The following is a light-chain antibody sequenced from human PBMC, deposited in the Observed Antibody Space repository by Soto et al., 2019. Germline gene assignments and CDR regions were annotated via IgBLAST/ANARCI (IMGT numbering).Light chain of an antibody. Sequence: QSVLTQPTSASGTPGQRVTISCSGSSSNIGSNTVNWYQQLPGTAPKLLIYSNNPRPSGVPDRFSGSKSGTSASLAISGLQSEDEADYYCAAWDDSLNGHVVFGGGTKLTVL. V-gene: IGLV1-44*01. CDR3: AAWDDSLNGHVV. CDR1: SSNIGSNT. CDR2: SNN. J-gene: IGLJ2*01.